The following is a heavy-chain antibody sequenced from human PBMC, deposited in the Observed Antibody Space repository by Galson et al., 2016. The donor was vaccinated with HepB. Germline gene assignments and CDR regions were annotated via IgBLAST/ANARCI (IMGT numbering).Heavy chain of an antibody. Sequence: SLRLSCAASGFTFSNAWMNWVRQAPGKGLEWVGRIKSKTDGGTTDYAAPVKGRFTISRDDSKTTMHLQMNSLTTEDTGVYYCSTGGSRSVLIDNWGQGTLVTVSS. CDR3: STGGSRSVLIDN. V-gene: IGHV3-15*01. D-gene: IGHD1-1*01. CDR2: IKSKTDGGTT. J-gene: IGHJ4*02. CDR1: GFTFSNAW.